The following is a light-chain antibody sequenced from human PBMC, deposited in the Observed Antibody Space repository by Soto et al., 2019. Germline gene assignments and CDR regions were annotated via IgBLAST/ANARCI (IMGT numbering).Light chain of an antibody. CDR2: DAS. Sequence: EMVMTQSPATLSVSPGERATLSCRASQSVRNDLAWYQQKPGQAPSLLIYDASTRATGIPARFSGSGSGTEFTLSISSLQSEDSAVYYCQQYNNWPITFGQGTRLEIK. CDR3: QQYNNWPIT. J-gene: IGKJ5*01. V-gene: IGKV3-15*01. CDR1: QSVRND.